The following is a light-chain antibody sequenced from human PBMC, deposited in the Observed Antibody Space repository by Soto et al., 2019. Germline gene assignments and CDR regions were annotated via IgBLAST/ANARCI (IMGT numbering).Light chain of an antibody. V-gene: IGKV3-15*01. CDR1: QSISSN. J-gene: IGKJ5*01. CDR3: QQYNDWPLT. CDR2: GAS. Sequence: EIVMTQSPATLSVSPGERATLSCRASQSISSNLAWYQEKVGQAPRLLIYGASTRATGIPAGFSGSGSGKEFTLTISSLQSEDFAIYYCQQYNDWPLTFGQGTRLEI.